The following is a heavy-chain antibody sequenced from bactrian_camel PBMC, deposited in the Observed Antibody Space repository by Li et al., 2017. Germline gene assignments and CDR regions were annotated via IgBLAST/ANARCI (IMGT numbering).Heavy chain of an antibody. J-gene: IGHJ6*01. D-gene: IGHD6*01. CDR1: GYSSSIYC. CDR2: ITTDSRNS. CDR3: VAGQAEGRWCPVEARPRNLV. V-gene: IGHV3S40*01. Sequence: DVQLVESGGGSAQVGGSLRLSCVVSGYSSSIYCMGWFRQAPGKEREGVATITTDSRNSFYADSVEGRFTLSLDTAKKMVYLQMSNLKPEDTAMYTCVAGQAEGRWCPVEARPRNLVIGGRGPRSPSP.